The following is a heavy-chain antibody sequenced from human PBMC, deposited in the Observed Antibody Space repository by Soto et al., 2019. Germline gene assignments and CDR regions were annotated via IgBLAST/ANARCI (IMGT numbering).Heavy chain of an antibody. V-gene: IGHV4-30-2*01. CDR2: IYHSGST. J-gene: IGHJ4*02. CDR3: ARGGLVDILTGYTEYYFDY. D-gene: IGHD3-9*01. Sequence: TLSLTCAVSGGSIVSGGYSFICIRQPPWNGLEWIGYIYHSGSTYYNPSLESRVTISVDRSKNQFSLKLSSVTAADTAVYYCARGGLVDILTGYTEYYFDYWGQGTLVTVSS. CDR1: GGSIVSGGYS.